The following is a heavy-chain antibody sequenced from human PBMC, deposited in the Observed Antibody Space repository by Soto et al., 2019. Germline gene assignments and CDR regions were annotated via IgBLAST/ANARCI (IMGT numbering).Heavy chain of an antibody. CDR2: IYPGDSDT. Sequence: PRESLKISCKGSGYSFTSYWIGWVRQMPWKGLEWMGIIYPGDSDTRYSPSFQGQVTISADKSISTAYLQWSSLKASDTAMYYCARHGYGSGSYYLPGCSYYGMDVWGQGTTVTGSS. V-gene: IGHV5-51*01. J-gene: IGHJ6*02. CDR1: GYSFTSYW. D-gene: IGHD3-10*01. CDR3: ARHGYGSGSYYLPGCSYYGMDV.